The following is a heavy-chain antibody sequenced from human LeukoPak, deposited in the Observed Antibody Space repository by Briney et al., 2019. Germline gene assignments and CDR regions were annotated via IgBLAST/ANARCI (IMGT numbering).Heavy chain of an antibody. Sequence: PSETLSLTCTVSGGSVSSGSYYWSWIRQPPGKGLEWIGYIYYSGSTNYNPSLKSRVTISVDTSKNQFSLKLSSVTAADTAVYYCARDRYYDSSGYHYFEYWGQGTLVTVSS. D-gene: IGHD3-22*01. CDR3: ARDRYYDSSGYHYFEY. V-gene: IGHV4-61*01. CDR2: IYYSGST. CDR1: GGSVSSGSYY. J-gene: IGHJ4*02.